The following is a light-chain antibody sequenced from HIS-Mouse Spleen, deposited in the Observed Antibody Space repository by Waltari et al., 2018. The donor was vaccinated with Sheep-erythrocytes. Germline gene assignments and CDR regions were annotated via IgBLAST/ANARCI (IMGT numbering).Light chain of an antibody. V-gene: IGLV2-11*01. Sequence: QSALTQPRSVSGSPGQSVTIPCTGTSSHVGGYYYVSWYQQHPGKAPKLMIYDVSKRPSGVPDRFSGSKSGNTASLTISGLQAEDEADYYCCSYAGSYNHVFATGTKVTVL. CDR2: DVS. CDR3: CSYAGSYNHV. CDR1: SSHVGGYYY. J-gene: IGLJ1*01.